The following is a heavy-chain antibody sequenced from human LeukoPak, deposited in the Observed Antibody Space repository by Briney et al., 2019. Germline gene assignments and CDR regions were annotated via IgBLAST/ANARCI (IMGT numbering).Heavy chain of an antibody. CDR1: GGSISSYY. J-gene: IGHJ5*02. V-gene: IGHV4-59*12. CDR3: VIMNYDILTGPAFDP. CDR2: IYYSGST. Sequence: TSETLSLTCTVSGGSISSYYWSWIRQPPGKGLEWIGYIYYSGSTNYNPSLKSRVTISVDTSKNQFSLKLSSVTAADTAVYYCVIMNYDILTGPAFDPWGQGTLVTVSS. D-gene: IGHD3-9*01.